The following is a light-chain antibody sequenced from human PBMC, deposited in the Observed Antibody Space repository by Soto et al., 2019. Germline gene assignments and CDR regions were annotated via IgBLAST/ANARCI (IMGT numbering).Light chain of an antibody. J-gene: IGKJ5*01. V-gene: IGKV3-20*01. CDR3: QQYGSSPT. Sequence: EIGLSQSPGTLSLPSRKRATLSCRASQSLSSIYLAWYQQKPGQAPSLLIYGASNRATGIPDRFSGSGSGTEFTLTISRLEPEDFAVYYCQQYGSSPTFGQGTRLEI. CDR1: QSLSSIY. CDR2: GAS.